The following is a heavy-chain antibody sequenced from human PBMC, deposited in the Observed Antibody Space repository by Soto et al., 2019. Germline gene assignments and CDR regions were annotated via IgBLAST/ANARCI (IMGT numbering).Heavy chain of an antibody. J-gene: IGHJ6*02. D-gene: IGHD3-3*01. CDR2: ISWNSGSI. CDR3: AKDLLRFLEWLFYYYYGMDV. Sequence: PGGSLRLSCAASGFTFDYYAMHWVRQAPGKGLEWVSGISWNSGSIGYADSVKGRFTISRDNAKNSLYLQMNSLRAEDTALYYCAKDLLRFLEWLFYYYYGMDVWGQGTTVTVSS. V-gene: IGHV3-9*01. CDR1: GFTFDYYA.